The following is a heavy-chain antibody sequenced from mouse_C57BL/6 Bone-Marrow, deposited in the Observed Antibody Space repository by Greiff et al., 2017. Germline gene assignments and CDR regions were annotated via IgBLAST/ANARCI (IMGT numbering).Heavy chain of an antibody. CDR2: IDPSDSYT. V-gene: IGHV1-69*01. D-gene: IGHD2-1*01. Sequence: VQLQQPGAELVMPGASVTLSCKASGYPFTSYWMHWVKQRPGPGLEWIGEIDPSDSYTNYNQKFKGKSTLTVDKSSSTAYMQLSSLTSEYSAVYYCARWGHGNYWYFDVWGTGTTVTVAS. CDR3: ARWGHGNYWYFDV. J-gene: IGHJ1*03. CDR1: GYPFTSYW.